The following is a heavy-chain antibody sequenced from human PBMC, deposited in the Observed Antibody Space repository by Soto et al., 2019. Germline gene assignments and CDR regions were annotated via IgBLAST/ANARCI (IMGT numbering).Heavy chain of an antibody. Sequence: KTSETLSLTCIVSGESISSSSYYWGWIRQPPGKGLEWIGSIYYSGRTYYNPSFKSRVTISIDTSKNQFSLKLSSVTATDTAVYYCARQRTTVVTQAYFDHWGQGAWSPSPQ. J-gene: IGHJ4*02. CDR2: IYYSGRT. D-gene: IGHD2-21*02. CDR1: GESISSSSYY. CDR3: ARQRTTVVTQAYFDH. V-gene: IGHV4-39*01.